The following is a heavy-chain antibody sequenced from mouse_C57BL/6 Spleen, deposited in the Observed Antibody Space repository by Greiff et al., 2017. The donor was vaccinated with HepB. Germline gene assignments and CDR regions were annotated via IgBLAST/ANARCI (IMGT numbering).Heavy chain of an antibody. V-gene: IGHV2-5*01. J-gene: IGHJ4*01. CDR2: IWRGGST. Sequence: QVQLKESGPGLVQPSQSLSITCTVSGFSLTSYGVHWVRQSPGKGLEWLGVIWRGGSTDYNAAFMSRLSITKDNSKSQVFFKMNSLQADDTAIYYCAKGDYGNSVYAMDYWGQGTSVTVSS. CDR1: GFSLTSYG. D-gene: IGHD2-1*01. CDR3: AKGDYGNSVYAMDY.